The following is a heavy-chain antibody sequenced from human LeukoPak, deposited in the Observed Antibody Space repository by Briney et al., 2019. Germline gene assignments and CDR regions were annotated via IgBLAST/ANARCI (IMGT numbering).Heavy chain of an antibody. V-gene: IGHV3-15*01. J-gene: IGHJ6*04. D-gene: IGHD3-3*02. CDR2: IKSEGEGATT. Sequence: PGVSLRLSCVSSGFTIGTAWMSWVRQAPGKGLEWRGHIKSEGEGATTDYAAPAKGRFAISRDDSKNMIYLQMSSLKIDDTAIYYCIAHFPYFYGFDVWGKGTTVTVSS. CDR1: GFTIGTAW. CDR3: IAHFPYFYGFDV.